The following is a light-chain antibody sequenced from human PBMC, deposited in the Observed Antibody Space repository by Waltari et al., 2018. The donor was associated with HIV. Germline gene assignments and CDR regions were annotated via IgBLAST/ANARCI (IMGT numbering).Light chain of an antibody. V-gene: IGLV2-23*02. CDR2: GVT. CDR1: SNDLGNHNL. Sequence: QSALTQPASVSGSLGQSVVISCTGTSNDLGNHNLVSWYQHHPGKVPRIIIYGVTKRPSGVSNRFSGSKSANTASLMISGLQAEDEADYYCSSYAGGHSWVFGGGTKLTVL. J-gene: IGLJ3*02. CDR3: SSYAGGHSWV.